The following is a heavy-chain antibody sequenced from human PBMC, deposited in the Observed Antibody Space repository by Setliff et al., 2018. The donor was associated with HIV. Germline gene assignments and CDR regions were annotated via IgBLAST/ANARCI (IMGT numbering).Heavy chain of an antibody. CDR3: ARKQQVRWAWMPSHYNYGLDV. D-gene: IGHD1-1*01. V-gene: IGHV4-31*03. CDR1: GGSVSSGGYY. CDR2: IYYSGST. Sequence: SETLSLTCTVSGGSVSSGGYYWSWIRQHPGRGLEWIGHIYYSGSTYDNPSLKSRFSISIDTSKNQFSLRLSSVTAADTAVYYCARKQQVRWAWMPSHYNYGLDVWGPGTTVTVSS. J-gene: IGHJ6*02.